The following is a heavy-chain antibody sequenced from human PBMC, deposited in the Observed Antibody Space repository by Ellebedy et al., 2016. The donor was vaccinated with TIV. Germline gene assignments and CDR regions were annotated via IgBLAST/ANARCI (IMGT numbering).Heavy chain of an antibody. V-gene: IGHV1-18*01. CDR1: GYTFITHG. D-gene: IGHD6-19*01. J-gene: IGHJ4*02. Sequence: ASVKVSXXASGYTFITHGISWVRQAPGQGLEWTGWISAYSGNTKYAQKFHDRVTMTTDTSTSTAYMELRRLRSDDTAVYYCARDLGITMAPYYFDYWGQGTLVTVSS. CDR2: ISAYSGNT. CDR3: ARDLGITMAPYYFDY.